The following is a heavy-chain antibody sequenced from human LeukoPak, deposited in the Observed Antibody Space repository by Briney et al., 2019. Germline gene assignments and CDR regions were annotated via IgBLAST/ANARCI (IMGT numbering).Heavy chain of an antibody. CDR1: GLTFSSYG. D-gene: IGHD1-26*01. CDR2: ISYDGSNK. Sequence: PGGSLRLSCAASGLTFSSYGMQWVRQAPGKGLEWVAVISYDGSNKYYADSVKGRFTISRDNSKNTLYLQMNSLRAEDTAVYYCAKLGATLFQHWGQGTLVTVSS. V-gene: IGHV3-30*18. J-gene: IGHJ1*01. CDR3: AKLGATLFQH.